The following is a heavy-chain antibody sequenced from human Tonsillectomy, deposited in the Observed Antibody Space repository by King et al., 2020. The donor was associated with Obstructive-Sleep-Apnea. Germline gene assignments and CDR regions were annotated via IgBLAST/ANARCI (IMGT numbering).Heavy chain of an antibody. D-gene: IGHD3-9*01. Sequence: TLQESGPALVKPTQTLTLTCTLSGFSLSTSGMCVSWIRQPPGKALEWLALIDWDDDKYYSTSLKTRLTISKDTSKNQVVLTMTNMDPVDTATYYCARINYDILTGYYRWYFDYWGQGTLVTVSS. J-gene: IGHJ4*02. CDR2: IDWDDDK. CDR3: ARINYDILTGYYRWYFDY. V-gene: IGHV2-70*01. CDR1: GFSLSTSGMC.